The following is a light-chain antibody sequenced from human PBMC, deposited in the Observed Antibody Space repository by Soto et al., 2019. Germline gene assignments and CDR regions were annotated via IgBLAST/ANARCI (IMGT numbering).Light chain of an antibody. CDR3: QQYGSSSVYS. Sequence: VVLTQSPGTLSLSPGDRVTLSCRASHSISSAYIAWYQKKPGQTPSLLIYGASSRASGVPDRFGGSGSGTEFTLTISRLEPEDFAVYYCQQYGSSSVYSFGQGTKLESK. CDR1: HSISSAY. V-gene: IGKV3-20*01. CDR2: GAS. J-gene: IGKJ2*03.